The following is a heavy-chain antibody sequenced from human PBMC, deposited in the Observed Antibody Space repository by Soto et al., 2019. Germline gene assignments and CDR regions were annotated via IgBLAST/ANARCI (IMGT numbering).Heavy chain of an antibody. CDR2: ISGSGGTT. D-gene: IGHD6-13*01. J-gene: IGHJ3*02. Sequence: EVQLLESGGGLVQPGGSLRLSCAASGFTFSSYAMSWVRQAPGKGLEWVSAISGSGGTTYYADSVKGRFTFSRDNSKNTLYLQMNILRAEDTAVYYCAKTASGWFSAFDIWGQGTIVTVSS. V-gene: IGHV3-23*01. CDR3: AKTASGWFSAFDI. CDR1: GFTFSSYA.